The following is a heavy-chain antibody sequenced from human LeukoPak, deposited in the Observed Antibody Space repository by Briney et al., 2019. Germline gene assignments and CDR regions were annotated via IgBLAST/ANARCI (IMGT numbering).Heavy chain of an antibody. D-gene: IGHD2-2*01. CDR2: INWNGGST. CDR3: AKGSVPVVAMNAFEI. Sequence: GGSLRLSCAASGFTFDDYGMSWVRQAPGKGLEWVSGINWNGGSTGYADSVKGRFTISRDNSKNTLFLQMNSLRAEDTAVYYCAKGSVPVVAMNAFEIWGQGTMVTVSS. CDR1: GFTFDDYG. J-gene: IGHJ3*02. V-gene: IGHV3-20*04.